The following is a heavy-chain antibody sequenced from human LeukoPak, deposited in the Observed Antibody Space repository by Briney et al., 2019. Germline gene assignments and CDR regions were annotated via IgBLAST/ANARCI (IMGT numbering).Heavy chain of an antibody. Sequence: SETLSLTCNVSGGSMNNYYWSWFRRPPGKGLEWIAYVYQTGDTRYNPSLKSRVSISLDTSKSQFSLKLRSVTATDTAVYYCARVYYYGSGSYCFDYWGQGTLVTVSS. D-gene: IGHD3-10*01. CDR1: GGSMNNYY. CDR3: ARVYYYGSGSYCFDY. V-gene: IGHV4-59*08. CDR2: VYQTGDT. J-gene: IGHJ4*02.